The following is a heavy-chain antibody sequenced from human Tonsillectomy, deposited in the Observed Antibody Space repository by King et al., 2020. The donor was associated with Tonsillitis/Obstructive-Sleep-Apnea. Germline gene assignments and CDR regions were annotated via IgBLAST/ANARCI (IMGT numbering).Heavy chain of an antibody. Sequence: QLVQSGAEVKKPGESLRISCKGSGYSFTSYWIPWVRQMPGKGLEWMGRIDPSDSYTNYSPSFQGHVTISADKSISTAYLQWSSLKASDTAMYYCARGPTSSGWAQGDNYWGQGTLVTVSS. CDR2: IDPSDSYT. J-gene: IGHJ4*02. V-gene: IGHV5-10-1*01. D-gene: IGHD3-22*01. CDR3: ARGPTSSGWAQGDNY. CDR1: GYSFTSYW.